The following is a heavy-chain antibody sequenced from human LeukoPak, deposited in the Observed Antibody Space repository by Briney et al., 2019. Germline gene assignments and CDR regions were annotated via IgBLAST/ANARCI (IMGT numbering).Heavy chain of an antibody. CDR1: GFTFSAYA. D-gene: IGHD1-1*01. J-gene: IGHJ4*02. CDR2: ISNNGGSS. Sequence: GGSLRLSCSASGFTFSAYAMYWVRQAPGKGLEYVSGISNNGGSSFYADSVKGRFTISRDNSKNTLYLQMSSLRAEDTAVYYCVKITSVTGGDCWGQGTLVTVSS. V-gene: IGHV3-64D*09. CDR3: VKITSVTGGDC.